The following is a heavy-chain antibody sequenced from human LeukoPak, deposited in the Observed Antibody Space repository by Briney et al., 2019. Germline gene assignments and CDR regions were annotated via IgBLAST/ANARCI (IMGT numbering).Heavy chain of an antibody. CDR2: IHTSGST. Sequence: SETLSLTCTVSGGSISSYYWSWIRQPAGKGLEWIGRIHTSGSTNYNPSLKSRVTMSVDTSKNQFSLKLSSVTAADTAVYYCARVPYGPDPYYYGMDVWGQGTTVTVSS. J-gene: IGHJ6*02. CDR3: ARVPYGPDPYYYGMDV. CDR1: GGSISSYY. D-gene: IGHD3-10*01. V-gene: IGHV4-4*07.